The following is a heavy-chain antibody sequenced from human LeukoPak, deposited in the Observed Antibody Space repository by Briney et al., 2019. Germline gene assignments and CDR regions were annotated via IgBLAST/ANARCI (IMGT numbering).Heavy chain of an antibody. CDR1: GGSMSAYY. Sequence: PSETLSLTCTVSGGSMSAYYWSWIRQPAGKGPEWIGRVHIGGTTNYNPSLKSRVTMSLDTSKNQFSLNLSSVTAADTAVYYCARHSPRRIAVAGTTWWFDPWGQGTLVTVSS. CDR2: VHIGGTT. CDR3: ARHSPRRIAVAGTTWWFDP. D-gene: IGHD6-19*01. V-gene: IGHV4-4*07. J-gene: IGHJ5*01.